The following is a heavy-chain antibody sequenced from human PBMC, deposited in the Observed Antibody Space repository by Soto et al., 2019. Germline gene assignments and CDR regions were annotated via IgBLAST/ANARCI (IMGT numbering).Heavy chain of an antibody. D-gene: IGHD3-16*02. CDR3: ARQNKPPARPRSLWENYRSSPAEFDH. CDR1: GGSISSYY. CDR2: IYSSGST. V-gene: IGHV4-59*01. J-gene: IGHJ4*02. Sequence: PSETLSLTCTVSGGSISSYYWSWIRQPPGKGLEWIGYIYSSGSTNYNPSLKSRVTISLDTSKNQFSLKLSSVTAADTAFYYCARQNKPPARPRSLWENYRSSPAEFDHWGQGTLVTVSS.